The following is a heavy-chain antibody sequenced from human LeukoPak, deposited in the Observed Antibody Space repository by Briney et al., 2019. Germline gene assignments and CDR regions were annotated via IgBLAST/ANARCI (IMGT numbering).Heavy chain of an antibody. CDR3: ARNGFSRPDPFDY. Sequence: GGSLRLSCAASGFTFSSYWMSWVRQAPGKGLEWVANIKQEGSEKYSVYSFKHLFPISRHNPHNSLYLQINSLKPEDTGVYSCARNGFSRPDPFDYWGQGTLVTVSS. CDR1: GFTFSSYW. J-gene: IGHJ4*02. D-gene: IGHD2-8*01. V-gene: IGHV3-7*05. CDR2: IKQEGSEK.